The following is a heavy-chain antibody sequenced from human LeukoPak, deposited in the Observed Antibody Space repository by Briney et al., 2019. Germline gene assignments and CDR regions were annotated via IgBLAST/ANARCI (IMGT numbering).Heavy chain of an antibody. CDR3: ARGGYGDSYYFDY. J-gene: IGHJ4*02. Sequence: GGSLRLSCAASGFTFSDYYMSWIRQAPGKGLEWVSYISSRGTTIYYADSVKGRFTISRDNAKNSLYLLMNSLRAEDTAVYYCARGGYGDSYYFDYWGQGALVTVSS. CDR2: ISSRGTTI. D-gene: IGHD4-17*01. CDR1: GFTFSDYY. V-gene: IGHV3-11*04.